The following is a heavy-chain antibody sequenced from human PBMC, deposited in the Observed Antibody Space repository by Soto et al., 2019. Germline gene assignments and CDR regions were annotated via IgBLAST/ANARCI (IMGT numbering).Heavy chain of an antibody. V-gene: IGHV1-18*01. CDR1: GYTFTSYG. CDR2: ISAYNGNT. Sequence: ASVKVSCKASGYTFTSYGISWVRQAPGQGLEWMGWISAYNGNTNYAQKLQGRVTMTTDTSTSTAYMELSSLRSEDTAVYYCARSDTAREKYLPYYYYGMDVWGQGTTVTLSS. CDR3: ARSDTAREKYLPYYYYGMDV. J-gene: IGHJ6*02. D-gene: IGHD5-18*01.